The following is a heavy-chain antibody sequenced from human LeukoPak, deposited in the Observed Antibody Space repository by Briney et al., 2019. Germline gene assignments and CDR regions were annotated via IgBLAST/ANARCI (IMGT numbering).Heavy chain of an antibody. J-gene: IGHJ4*02. CDR1: GYSFTSNY. CDR2: IYPRDGST. V-gene: IGHV1-46*01. CDR3: ARGGGVVAAYY. D-gene: IGHD2-15*01. Sequence: GASVKVSCRASGYSFTSNYIHWVRQAPGQGLEWMGMIYPRDGSTSYAQKFQGRVTMTRDTSTSTVYMELSSLRSEDTAVYYCARGGGVVAAYYWGQGTLVTVSS.